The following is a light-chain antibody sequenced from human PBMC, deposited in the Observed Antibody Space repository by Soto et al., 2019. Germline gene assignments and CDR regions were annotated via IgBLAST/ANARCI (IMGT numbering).Light chain of an antibody. V-gene: IGKV3-11*01. CDR3: QHRSNWYT. CDR2: DAS. CDR1: QSVSSY. J-gene: IGKJ2*01. Sequence: EIVLTQSPATLSLSPGERATLSCRASQSVSSYLAWYKHKPGQAPRLLIYDASNRATGIPARFSGSGSGTDFTLTISSLEPEDFAVYYCQHRSNWYTFGQGTKLEIK.